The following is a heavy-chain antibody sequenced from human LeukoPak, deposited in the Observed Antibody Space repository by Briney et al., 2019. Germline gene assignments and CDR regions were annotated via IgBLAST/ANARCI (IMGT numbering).Heavy chain of an antibody. J-gene: IGHJ4*02. Sequence: ASVEVSCKASGYTFTSYGISWVRQAPGQGLEWMGWISAYNGNTNYAQKLQGRVTMTTDTSTSTAYMELRSLRSDDTAVYYCARDLGGGIAAAAADYWGQGTLVTVSS. CDR3: ARDLGGGIAAAAADY. V-gene: IGHV1-18*01. D-gene: IGHD6-13*01. CDR2: ISAYNGNT. CDR1: GYTFTSYG.